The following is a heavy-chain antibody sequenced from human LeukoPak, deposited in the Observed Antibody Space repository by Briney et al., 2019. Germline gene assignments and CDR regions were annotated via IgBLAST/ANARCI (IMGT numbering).Heavy chain of an antibody. J-gene: IGHJ4*02. V-gene: IGHV1-2*02. CDR3: ARDHDYGPHY. D-gene: IGHD4/OR15-4a*01. Sequence: ASVKVSCKTSGYSFTVHYLHWLRQAPGQGLEWMGWIKPDSGATNFAQNFQGRVTMTSDTSINTAYMELSSLTSDDTAMYYCARDHDYGPHYWGQGTLVTVSA. CDR2: IKPDSGAT. CDR1: GYSFTVHY.